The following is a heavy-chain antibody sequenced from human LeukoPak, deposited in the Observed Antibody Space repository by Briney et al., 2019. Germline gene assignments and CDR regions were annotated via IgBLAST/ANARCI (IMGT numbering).Heavy chain of an antibody. J-gene: IGHJ5*02. D-gene: IGHD3-10*01. Sequence: SGTLSLTCTVSGGSISSSSYYWGWIRQPPGKGLEWIGSIYYSGSTYYNPSLKSRVTMSVDTSKNQFSLKLSSVTAADTAVYYCARDSYYYGSGSYPWFDPWGQGTLVTVSS. CDR3: ARDSYYYGSGSYPWFDP. V-gene: IGHV4-39*07. CDR1: GGSISSSSYY. CDR2: IYYSGST.